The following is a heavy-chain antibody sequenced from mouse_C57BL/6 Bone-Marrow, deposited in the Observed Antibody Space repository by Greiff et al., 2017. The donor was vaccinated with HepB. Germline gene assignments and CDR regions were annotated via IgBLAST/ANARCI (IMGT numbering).Heavy chain of an antibody. Sequence: EVMLVESGTVLARPGASVKMSCKTSGYTFTSYWMHWVKQRPGQGLEWIGAIYPGNSDTSYNQKFKGKAKLTAVTSASTAYMELSSLTNEDSAVYYCTRGYYGTAWFAYWGQGTLVTVSA. CDR3: TRGYYGTAWFAY. V-gene: IGHV1-5*01. CDR1: GYTFTSYW. J-gene: IGHJ3*01. CDR2: IYPGNSDT. D-gene: IGHD1-1*01.